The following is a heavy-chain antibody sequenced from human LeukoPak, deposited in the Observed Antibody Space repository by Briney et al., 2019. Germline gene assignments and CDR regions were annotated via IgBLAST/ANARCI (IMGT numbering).Heavy chain of an antibody. CDR2: MSHNRGT. CDR1: GYSISSGYY. Sequence: SETLSLTCAVSGYSISSGYYWGWIRQPPGKGLEWIGSMSHNRGTYYNPSLKSRVTISMDTSKNQFSLRLSSVTAADAAVYYCASYYASGVSAYNYYGMDVWGKGTTVTVSS. D-gene: IGHD3-10*01. CDR3: ASYYASGVSAYNYYGMDV. J-gene: IGHJ6*04. V-gene: IGHV4-38-2*01.